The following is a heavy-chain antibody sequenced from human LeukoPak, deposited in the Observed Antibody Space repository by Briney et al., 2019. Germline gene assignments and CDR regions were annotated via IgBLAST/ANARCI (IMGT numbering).Heavy chain of an antibody. V-gene: IGHV4-4*02. CDR3: AREGGFYRPLDY. Sequence: SETLSLTCGVSGGSVINTNWWTWVRQPPGKGLEWIGEVHLDGRTNYNPSLESRLTMSVEVSANQVSLNLTSVTAAATAVYYCAREGGFYRPLDYSGQGTLVTVSS. CDR1: GGSVINTNW. CDR2: VHLDGRT. D-gene: IGHD3-3*01. J-gene: IGHJ4*02.